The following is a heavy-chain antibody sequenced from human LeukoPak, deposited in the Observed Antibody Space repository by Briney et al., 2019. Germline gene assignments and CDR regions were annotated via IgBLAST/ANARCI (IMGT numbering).Heavy chain of an antibody. CDR2: IYPGDSDT. J-gene: IGHJ4*02. V-gene: IGHV5-51*01. Sequence: PGASLQISCKGSGYLFASYWIGWVRQLPGKGLEWMGIIYPGDSDTRYSPSFQGQVTISADKSISTVYLQWSSLKASDPAMYYCARHRDYGDYPETYWGQGTLVTVSS. CDR3: ARHRDYGDYPETY. D-gene: IGHD4-17*01. CDR1: GYLFASYW.